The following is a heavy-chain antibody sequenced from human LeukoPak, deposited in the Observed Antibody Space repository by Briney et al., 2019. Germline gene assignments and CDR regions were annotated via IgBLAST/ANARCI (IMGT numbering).Heavy chain of an antibody. D-gene: IGHD6-25*01. Sequence: GGSLRLSCAASGFTFSSYDMHWVRQATGKGLELVAAIGTAGDTYYPGSVKGRFTISRENAKNSLYLQMNSLRAGDTAVYYCARGRLGGLLEFDYWGQGTLLTVSS. CDR1: GFTFSSYD. V-gene: IGHV3-13*01. CDR2: IGTAGDT. J-gene: IGHJ4*02. CDR3: ARGRLGGLLEFDY.